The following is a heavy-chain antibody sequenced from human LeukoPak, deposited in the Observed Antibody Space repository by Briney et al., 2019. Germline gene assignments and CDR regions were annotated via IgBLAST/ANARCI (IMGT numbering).Heavy chain of an antibody. Sequence: SETLSLTCTVSGGSISSINYYWGWIRQPPGKGLEWIGSIYDSGSTYYNPSLKSRVTMSVDTSMNQFSLKLSSVTAADTAVYYCARQYYSSGIEGYWGQGTLVTVSS. CDR1: GGSISSINYY. CDR3: ARQYYSSGIEGY. D-gene: IGHD6-19*01. V-gene: IGHV4-39*01. CDR2: IYDSGST. J-gene: IGHJ4*02.